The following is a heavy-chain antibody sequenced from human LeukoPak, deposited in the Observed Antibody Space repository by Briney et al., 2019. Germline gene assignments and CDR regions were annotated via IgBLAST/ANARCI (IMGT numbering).Heavy chain of an antibody. Sequence: SETLSLTCAVSGYSISSGYYWGWIRPPPGEGLEWIGIIYHSGSTYYNPSLKSRVTISVDTSKNQFSLKLSSVTAADTAVYYCARQAVAGVSDWGQGTLVTVSS. CDR1: GYSISSGYY. D-gene: IGHD6-19*01. CDR3: ARQAVAGVSD. J-gene: IGHJ4*02. CDR2: IYHSGST. V-gene: IGHV4-38-2*01.